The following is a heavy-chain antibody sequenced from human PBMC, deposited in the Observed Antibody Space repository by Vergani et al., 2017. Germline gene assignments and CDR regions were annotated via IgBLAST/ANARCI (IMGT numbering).Heavy chain of an antibody. CDR2: INHSGGST. Sequence: QVQLVESGAEVKKPGASVKVSCKASGYTFTSYYMHWVRQAPGQGLEWMGIINHSGGSTTYAQQFQDRLTLTRDTSTSTVYMDLSNLRSEDTAEYYFARPHGDILPPDPRRLDYWGQGTLVTVSS. V-gene: IGHV1-46*03. CDR1: GYTFTSYY. CDR3: ARPHGDILPPDPRRLDY. J-gene: IGHJ4*02. D-gene: IGHD1-14*01.